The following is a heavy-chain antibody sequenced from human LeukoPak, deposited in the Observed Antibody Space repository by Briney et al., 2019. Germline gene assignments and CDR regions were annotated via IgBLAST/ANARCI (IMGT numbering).Heavy chain of an antibody. Sequence: SETLSLTCAVYGGSFSGYYWSWIRQPPGKGLEWIGEINHSGSTNYNPSLKSRVTISVDTSKNQFSLKLSSVTAADTAVYYCARADEAAVDTPFDYWGQGTLVTVSS. V-gene: IGHV4-34*01. J-gene: IGHJ4*02. CDR3: ARADEAAVDTPFDY. CDR1: GGSFSGYY. D-gene: IGHD6-25*01. CDR2: INHSGST.